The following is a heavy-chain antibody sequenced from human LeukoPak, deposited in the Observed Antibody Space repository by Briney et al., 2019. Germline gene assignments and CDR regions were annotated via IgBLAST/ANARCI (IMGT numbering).Heavy chain of an antibody. CDR1: GYTFTGYY. Sequence: ASVKVSCKASGYTFTGYYMHWVRQAPGQGLEWMGWINPNSGGTNYSPKFQGRVTMTRDTSISTAYMELSRLKSDDTAVYNCARVKGATTYHDYWGQGTLVAVSS. D-gene: IGHD1-26*01. J-gene: IGHJ4*02. CDR3: ARVKGATTYHDY. V-gene: IGHV1-2*02. CDR2: INPNSGGT.